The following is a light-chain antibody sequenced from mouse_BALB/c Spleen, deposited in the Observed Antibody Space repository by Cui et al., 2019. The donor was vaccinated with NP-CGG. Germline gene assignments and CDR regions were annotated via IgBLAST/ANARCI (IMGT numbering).Light chain of an antibody. J-gene: IGLJ1*01. CDR2: GTN. Sequence: QAFLTQESALTTSPGETVTLTCRSSTGAFTTSNYANWFQENPDHLLTGLKGGTNNRAPGVPARFSGSLLADKAALTITGAKTEDEAIYFCALWYSNHWVFGGGSKLTVL. CDR3: ALWYSNHWV. CDR1: TGAFTTSNY. V-gene: IGLV1*01.